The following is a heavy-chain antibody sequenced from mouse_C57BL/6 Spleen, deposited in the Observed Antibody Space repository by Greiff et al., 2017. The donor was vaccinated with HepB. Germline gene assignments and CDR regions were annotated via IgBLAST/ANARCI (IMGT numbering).Heavy chain of an antibody. CDR1: GYTFTDYH. D-gene: IGHD4-1*02. V-gene: IGHV1-22*01. J-gene: IGHJ3*01. CDR2: INPNNGGT. CDR3: EGQLGRGFAY. Sequence: EVQLQQSGPELVKPGASVKMSCKASGYTFTDYHMHWVKQSHGKSLEWIGYINPNNGGTSYNQKFKGKATLTVNKSSSTAYMELRSLTSEDSAVYYGEGQLGRGFAYWGKGTRVTVAA.